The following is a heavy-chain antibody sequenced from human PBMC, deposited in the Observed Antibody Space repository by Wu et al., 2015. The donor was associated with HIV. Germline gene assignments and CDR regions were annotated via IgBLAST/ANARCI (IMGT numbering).Heavy chain of an antibody. V-gene: IGHV1-69*12. CDR3: ARVRWLGRGDDAFDI. D-gene: IGHD5-24*01. CDR2: SIPIFGTA. CDR1: GGTFNSYV. J-gene: IGHJ3*02. Sequence: QVQLVQSGAEVKKPGSSVKVSCKASGGTFNSYVISWVRQAPGQGLEWMGGSIPIFGTANYAQKFQGRVTITADESTSTAYMELSRLRSDDTAVYYCARVRWLGRGDDAFDIWGQGTMVTVSS.